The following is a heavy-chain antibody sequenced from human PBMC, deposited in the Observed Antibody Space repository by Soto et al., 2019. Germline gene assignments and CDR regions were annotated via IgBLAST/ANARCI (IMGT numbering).Heavy chain of an antibody. CDR1: GFTFSSYS. V-gene: IGHV3-21*01. Sequence: PGGSLRLSCAASGFTFSSYSMNWVRQAPGKGLEWVSSISSSSSYIYYADSVEGRFTISRDNAKNSLYLQMNSLRAEDTAVYYCARLLGGYCSSTSCHTDYWGQGTVVTVPS. CDR3: ARLLGGYCSSTSCHTDY. D-gene: IGHD2-2*01. J-gene: IGHJ4*02. CDR2: ISSSSSYI.